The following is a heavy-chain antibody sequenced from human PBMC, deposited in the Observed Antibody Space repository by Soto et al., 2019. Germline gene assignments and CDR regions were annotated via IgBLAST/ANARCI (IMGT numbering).Heavy chain of an antibody. J-gene: IGHJ5*02. Sequence: ASETLSLTCPFSGGSIRSFYWSWIPQPPGKGLEWIGYIYYSGSTNYNPSLKSRVTISVDTSKNQFSLKLSSVTAADTAVYYCARHFSGYSSGWSHNWFDPWGQGTLVTVSS. CDR1: GGSIRSFY. V-gene: IGHV4-59*01. D-gene: IGHD6-19*01. CDR2: IYYSGST. CDR3: ARHFSGYSSGWSHNWFDP.